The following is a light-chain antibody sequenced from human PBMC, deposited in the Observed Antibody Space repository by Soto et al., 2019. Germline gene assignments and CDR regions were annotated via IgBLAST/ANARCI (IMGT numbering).Light chain of an antibody. J-gene: IGLJ2*01. V-gene: IGLV6-57*04. CDR1: SGSIASNY. Sequence: FMLTQPHSVSESPGKTVTISCTRSSGSIASNYVQWYQQRPGSAPTTMIYEDNQRPSGVPDRFSGSIDSSSNSASLTISGLKTEDEADYYCQSYDSSNVVFGGGTKLTVL. CDR3: QSYDSSNVV. CDR2: EDN.